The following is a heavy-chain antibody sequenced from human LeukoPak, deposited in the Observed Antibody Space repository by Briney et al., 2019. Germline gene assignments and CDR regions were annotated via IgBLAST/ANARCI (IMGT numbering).Heavy chain of an antibody. J-gene: IGHJ4*02. CDR3: AARWGYSSGDY. CDR2: ISSSSSYI. D-gene: IGHD3-22*01. V-gene: IGHV3-21*04. CDR1: GFTFGSYS. Sequence: GGSLRLSCAASGFTFGSYSMNWVRQAPGKGLEWVSSISSSSSYIYYADSVKGRFTISRDNAKNSLYLQMNSLRAEDTAVYYCAARWGYSSGDYWGQGTLVTVSS.